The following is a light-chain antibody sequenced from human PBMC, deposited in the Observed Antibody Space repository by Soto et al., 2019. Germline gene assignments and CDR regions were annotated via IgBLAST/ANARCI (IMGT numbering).Light chain of an antibody. CDR2: EVS. V-gene: IGLV2-14*01. Sequence: QSALTQPASVSGSPGQSITISCTGTSSDVGGYNYVSWYQQHPGKAPKLIIYEVSNRPSGVSNRFSGSKSGNTASLTISGLQAEDEADYSCSSYTSNTTPVVFGGGTKLTVL. CDR3: SSYTSNTTPVV. J-gene: IGLJ2*01. CDR1: SSDVGGYNY.